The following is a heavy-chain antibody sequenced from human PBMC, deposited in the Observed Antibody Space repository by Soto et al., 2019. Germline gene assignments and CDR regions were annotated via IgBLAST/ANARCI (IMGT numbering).Heavy chain of an antibody. J-gene: IGHJ4*02. CDR2: ISSRSSTI. CDR3: AKALEELSPESYDY. D-gene: IGHD1-7*01. Sequence: GGSLRLSCAASGFTFSDYYMSWIRQAPGKGLEWVSYISSRSSTIFYADSVKGRFTISRDNVKNSLYLQMNSLRPEDTAVYYCAKALEELSPESYDYWGQGTLVTVSS. V-gene: IGHV3-11*04. CDR1: GFTFSDYY.